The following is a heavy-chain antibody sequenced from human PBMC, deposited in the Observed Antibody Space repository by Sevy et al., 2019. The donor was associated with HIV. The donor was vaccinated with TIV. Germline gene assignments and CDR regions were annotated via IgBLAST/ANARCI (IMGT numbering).Heavy chain of an antibody. CDR2: IYRGGST. V-gene: IGHV3-53*01. D-gene: IGHD2-8*01. CDR3: ARWRRTYCTNGVCANDVFDI. Sequence: GGSLRLSCAASGFTVSSNHMSWVRQAPGKGLEWVSVIYRGGSTKYVDCVKGRLTISRKNSKNTLYLQMNSLRAEDTAVYYCARWRRTYCTNGVCANDVFDIWGQGTLVTVSS. J-gene: IGHJ3*02. CDR1: GFTVSSNH.